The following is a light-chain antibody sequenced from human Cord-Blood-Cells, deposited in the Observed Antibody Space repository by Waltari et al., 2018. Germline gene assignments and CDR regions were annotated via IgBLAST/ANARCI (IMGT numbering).Light chain of an antibody. CDR1: QSIGSS. J-gene: IGKJ1*01. V-gene: IGKV6-21*01. Sequence: EIVLTQSPDFQFVTPKEKVTITCRATQSIGSSLHWYQQKPGQPPKLLIKYASQSFAGVPWRFSGSGSGTEFTLTINSLEAEDAATYYCQQSRSLPGTFGQGTKVEIK. CDR2: YAS. CDR3: QQSRSLPGT.